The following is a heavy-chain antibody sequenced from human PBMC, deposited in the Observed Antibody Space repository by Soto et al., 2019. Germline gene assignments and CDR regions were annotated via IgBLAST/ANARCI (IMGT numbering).Heavy chain of an antibody. CDR2: IYYSGTT. CDR3: ARPNGSGNTYYYGMDV. D-gene: IGHD3-10*01. CDR1: GGSISSSSYY. V-gene: IGHV4-39*01. Sequence: PSETLSLTCTVSGGSISSSSYYWGWIRQPPGKGLEWIGSIYYSGTTYYNPSLQSRVTISVDTSKNQFSLKLRPVTAADTAVYYCARPNGSGNTYYYGMDVWGQGTTVTVSS. J-gene: IGHJ6*02.